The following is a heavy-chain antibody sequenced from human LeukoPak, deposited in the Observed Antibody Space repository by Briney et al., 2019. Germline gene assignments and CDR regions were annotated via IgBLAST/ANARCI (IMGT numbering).Heavy chain of an antibody. CDR3: AKPSMATGYFDY. D-gene: IGHD2/OR15-2a*01. Sequence: GGSLRLSCAASGFTFSSYSMNWVRQAPGKGLEWVAVISYDGSNKYYADSVKGRFTISRDNSKNTLYLQMNSLRAEDTAVYYCAKPSMATGYFDYWGQGTLVTVSS. CDR2: ISYDGSNK. V-gene: IGHV3-30*18. J-gene: IGHJ4*02. CDR1: GFTFSSYS.